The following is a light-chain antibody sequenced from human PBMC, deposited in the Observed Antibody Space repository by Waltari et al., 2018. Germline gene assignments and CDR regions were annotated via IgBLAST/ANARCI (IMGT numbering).Light chain of an antibody. V-gene: IGLV2-23*02. Sequence: QSALTQPPSSSGSPGQSITISCTGASSHFGSYNLVPWYQQHPGKAPKVMIYEVTKRPSGVSDRFSGSRSGNTASLTISGLQPEDEADYYCCSYAGSGTLDVVFGGGTKLTVL. J-gene: IGLJ2*01. CDR1: SSHFGSYNL. CDR2: EVT. CDR3: CSYAGSGTLDVV.